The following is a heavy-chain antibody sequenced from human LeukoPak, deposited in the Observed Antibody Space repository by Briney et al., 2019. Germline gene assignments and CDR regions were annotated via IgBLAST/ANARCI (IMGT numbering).Heavy chain of an antibody. CDR3: ARLPKYSRPLDY. J-gene: IGHJ4*02. Sequence: ASVKVSCKASGYTFSSYDINWARQATGQGLEWMGWMNPNSGNTAYAQKFQGRVTMSRDTSISTAYMELSSLRSEDTAVYYCARLPKYSRPLDYWGQGTLVTVSS. V-gene: IGHV1-8*02. CDR1: GYTFSSYD. CDR2: MNPNSGNT. D-gene: IGHD6-6*01.